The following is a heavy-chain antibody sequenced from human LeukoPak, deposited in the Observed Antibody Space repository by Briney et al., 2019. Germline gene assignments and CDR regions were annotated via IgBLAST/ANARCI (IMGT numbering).Heavy chain of an antibody. CDR2: IYYSGST. CDR1: GGSISSYY. J-gene: IGHJ6*02. CDR3: ARDSANGSGSYYKTPYYYYGMDV. D-gene: IGHD3-10*01. V-gene: IGHV4-59*01. Sequence: NPSETLSLTCTVSGGSISSYYWSWIRQPPGKGLEWIGYIYYSGSTNYNPSLKSRVTISVDTSKNQFSLKLSSVTAADTAVYYCARDSANGSGSYYKTPYYYYGMDVWGQGTTVTVSS.